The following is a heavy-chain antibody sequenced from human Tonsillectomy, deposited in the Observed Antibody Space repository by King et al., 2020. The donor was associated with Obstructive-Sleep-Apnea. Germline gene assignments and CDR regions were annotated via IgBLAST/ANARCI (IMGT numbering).Heavy chain of an antibody. D-gene: IGHD5-12*01. Sequence: QLVQSGAEVKKPGASVKVSCKASGYTFTSYGISWVRQAPGQGLEWMGWISAYNGNTNYAQKLQGRVTMTTDTSTSTAYMELRSLRSDDTAVYYCARESRRCYSGYDFLDAFDIWGQGTMVTVSS. J-gene: IGHJ3*02. CDR3: ARESRRCYSGYDFLDAFDI. V-gene: IGHV1-18*04. CDR2: ISAYNGNT. CDR1: GYTFTSYG.